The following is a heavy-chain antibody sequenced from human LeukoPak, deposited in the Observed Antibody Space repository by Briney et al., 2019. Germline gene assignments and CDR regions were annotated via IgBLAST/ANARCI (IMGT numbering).Heavy chain of an antibody. CDR3: AWGFSSSPGYYYYYMDV. V-gene: IGHV1-69*13. D-gene: IGHD6-13*01. CDR2: IIPIFGTA. J-gene: IGHJ6*03. CDR1: GGTFSSYA. Sequence: SVKLSCKASGGTFSSYAISWVRQAPGQGLEWMGGIIPIFGTANYAQKFQGRVTITADESTSTAYMELSSLRSEDTAVYYCAWGFSSSPGYYYYYMDVWGKGTTVTVSS.